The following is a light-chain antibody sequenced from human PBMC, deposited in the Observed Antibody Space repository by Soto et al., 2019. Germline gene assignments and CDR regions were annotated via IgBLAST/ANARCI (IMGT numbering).Light chain of an antibody. CDR3: QQYDKLGVT. J-gene: IGKJ3*01. Sequence: DTQMTQSPSSLTASVGDRVTINCQASQDISNYLNWYQQKPGKAPKLLIYDASNLETGVPSRFSGSGSGTDFTFTISSLQPEDIATYYFQQYDKLGVTFGPGTKVHIK. V-gene: IGKV1-33*01. CDR2: DAS. CDR1: QDISNY.